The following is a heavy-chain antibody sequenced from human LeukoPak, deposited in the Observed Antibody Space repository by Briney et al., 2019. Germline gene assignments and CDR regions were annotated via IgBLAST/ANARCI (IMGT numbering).Heavy chain of an antibody. J-gene: IGHJ4*02. CDR1: GFAFGSYG. D-gene: IGHD3-16*02. CDR2: ISGSGGST. V-gene: IGHV3-23*01. CDR3: AKAGLYDYVWGSYRYLYYFDY. Sequence: GGSLRLSCVASGFAFGSYGMNWVRQAPGKGLEWVSAISGSGGSTYYADSVKGRFTISRDNSKNTLYLQMNSLRAEDTAVYYCAKAGLYDYVWGSYRYLYYFDYWGQGTLVTVSS.